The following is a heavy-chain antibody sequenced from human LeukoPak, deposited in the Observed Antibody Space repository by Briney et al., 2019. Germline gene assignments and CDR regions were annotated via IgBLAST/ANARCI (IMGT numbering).Heavy chain of an antibody. CDR1: GYSFTSYW. CDR3: ASGSSYGYVDI. CDR2: IYPGDSDT. D-gene: IGHD5-18*01. V-gene: IGHV5-51*01. Sequence: GESLQISFRDSGYSFTSYWIGWVRPMPGKGLEWMGIIYPGDSDTRYSPSFQGQVTLSADKSINTAYLQWSSLKASDSAMYYCASGSSYGYVDIWGQGTMVTVSS. J-gene: IGHJ3*02.